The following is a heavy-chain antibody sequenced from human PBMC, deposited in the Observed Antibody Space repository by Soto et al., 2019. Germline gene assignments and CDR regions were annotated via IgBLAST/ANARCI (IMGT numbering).Heavy chain of an antibody. CDR1: GGTFSSYA. CDR3: ARSRMYYDSSGYSPFDY. J-gene: IGHJ4*02. D-gene: IGHD3-22*01. V-gene: IGHV1-69*12. CDR2: IIPIFGTA. Sequence: QVQLVQSGAEVKKPGSSVKVSCEASGGTFSSYAIRWVRQAPGQGLEWMGGIIPIFGTANYAQKFQGRVTITADDSTSTADREQSSLRSEDTAVYYCARSRMYYDSSGYSPFDYWGQGTLVTVSS.